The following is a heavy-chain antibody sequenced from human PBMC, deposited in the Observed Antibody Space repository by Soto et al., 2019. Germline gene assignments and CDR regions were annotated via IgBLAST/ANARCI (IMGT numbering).Heavy chain of an antibody. D-gene: IGHD3-22*01. Sequence: ASVKVSCKASGYTLTSYAMHWVCQAPGERHEWMGWINAGNGNTKYSQKFQGRVTITRDTSAGRAYMELCSLRSEDTAVYYCSTDPLYITGRTIVVKGYYFDYWGQGTLVTVSS. CDR1: GYTLTSYA. CDR3: STDPLYITGRTIVVKGYYFDY. J-gene: IGHJ4*02. V-gene: IGHV1-3*01. CDR2: INAGNGNT.